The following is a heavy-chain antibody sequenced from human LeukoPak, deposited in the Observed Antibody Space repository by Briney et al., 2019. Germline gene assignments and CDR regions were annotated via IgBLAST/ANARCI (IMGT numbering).Heavy chain of an antibody. CDR2: IYYSGST. CDR3: ARDGVASPYYFDY. CDR1: GGSISSHY. Sequence: PSETLSLTCTVSGGSISSHYWSWIRQPPGKGLEWIGYIYYSGSTNYNPSLKSRVTISVDTSKNQFSLKLSSVTAADTAVYYCARDGVASPYYFDYWGQGTLVTVCS. J-gene: IGHJ4*02. V-gene: IGHV4-59*11. D-gene: IGHD3-3*01.